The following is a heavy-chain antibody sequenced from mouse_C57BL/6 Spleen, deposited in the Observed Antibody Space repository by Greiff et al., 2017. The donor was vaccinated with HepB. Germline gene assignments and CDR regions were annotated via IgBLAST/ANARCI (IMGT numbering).Heavy chain of an antibody. J-gene: IGHJ1*03. D-gene: IGHD1-1*01. CDR2: IDPSDSYT. CDR3: ANYYGSSYEYFDV. CDR1: GYTFTSYW. V-gene: IGHV1-59*01. Sequence: VQLQQPGAELVRPGTSVKLSCKASGYTFTSYWMHWVKQRPGQGLEWIGVIDPSDSYTNYNQKFKGKATLTVDTSSSTDYMQRSSLTSEDSAVYYCANYYGSSYEYFDVWGTGTTVTVSS.